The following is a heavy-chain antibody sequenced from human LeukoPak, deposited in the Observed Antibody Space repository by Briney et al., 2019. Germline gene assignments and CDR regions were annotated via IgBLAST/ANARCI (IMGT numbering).Heavy chain of an antibody. Sequence: GASVKVSCRASGYTFTSYAMNWVRQAPGQGLEWMGGFDPEDGETIYAQKFQGRVTMTEDTSTDTAYMELSSLRSEDTAVYYCATDPKIDYGGNSLVSSYWGQGTLVTVFS. J-gene: IGHJ4*02. V-gene: IGHV1-24*01. D-gene: IGHD4-23*01. CDR1: GYTFTSYA. CDR2: FDPEDGET. CDR3: ATDPKIDYGGNSLVSSY.